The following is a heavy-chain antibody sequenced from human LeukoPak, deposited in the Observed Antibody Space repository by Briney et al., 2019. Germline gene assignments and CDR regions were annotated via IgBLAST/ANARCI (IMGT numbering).Heavy chain of an antibody. V-gene: IGHV3-53*01. D-gene: IGHD4-17*01. CDR2: IYSGGST. Sequence: SGGSLRLSCAASGFTVSSNYMSWVRQAPGKGLEWVSVIYSGGSTYYADSVKGRFTISRDNSKNTLYLQMNSLRAEDTAVYYCATSGYGDYTTYWGQGTLVTVSS. CDR3: ATSGYGDYTTY. J-gene: IGHJ4*02. CDR1: GFTVSSNY.